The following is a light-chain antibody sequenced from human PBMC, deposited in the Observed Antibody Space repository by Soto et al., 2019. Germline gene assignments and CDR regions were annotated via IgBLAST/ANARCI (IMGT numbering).Light chain of an antibody. Sequence: EIVLTQSPATLSLSPGERATLSCRASQSVSSYLAWYQQKPGQAPRLLIYDASNRATGIPARFSGSGSGTDFTFTISSLEPEDFAVYYCQQRSNWPPYFGGGTKVEIK. CDR2: DAS. CDR3: QQRSNWPPY. CDR1: QSVSSY. J-gene: IGKJ4*01. V-gene: IGKV3-11*01.